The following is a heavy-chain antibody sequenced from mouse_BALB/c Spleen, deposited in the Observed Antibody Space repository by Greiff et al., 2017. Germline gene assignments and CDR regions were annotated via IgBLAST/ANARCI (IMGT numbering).Heavy chain of an antibody. V-gene: IGHV3-8*02. CDR3: ARYYYGSPRYFDV. D-gene: IGHD1-1*01. CDR1: GDSITSGY. J-gene: IGHJ1*01. CDR2: ISYSGST. Sequence: VQLQQSGPSLVKPSQTLSLTCSVTGDSITSGYWNWIRKFPGNKLEYMGYISYSGSTYYNPSLKSRISITRDTSKNQYYLQLNSVTTEDTATYYCARYYYGSPRYFDVWGAGTTVTVSS.